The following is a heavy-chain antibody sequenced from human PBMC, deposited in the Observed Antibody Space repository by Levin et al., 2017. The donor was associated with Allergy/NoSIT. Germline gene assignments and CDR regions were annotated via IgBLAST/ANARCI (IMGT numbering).Heavy chain of an antibody. CDR2: SRNKANSYTT. CDR1: GFTFSDHY. V-gene: IGHV3-72*01. Sequence: PGGSLRLSCAASGFTFSDHYMDWVRQAPGKGLEWVGRSRNKANSYTTEYAASVKGRFTISRDDSKNSLYLQMNSLKTEDTAVYYCARVYSYDRRTYHFDYWGQGTLVTVSS. CDR3: ARVYSYDRRTYHFDY. J-gene: IGHJ4*02. D-gene: IGHD3-22*01.